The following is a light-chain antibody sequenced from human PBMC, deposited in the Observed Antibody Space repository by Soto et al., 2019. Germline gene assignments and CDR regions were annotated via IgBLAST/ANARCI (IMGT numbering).Light chain of an antibody. CDR2: GAS. CDR3: QQYGGSPLVT. J-gene: IGKJ2*01. CDR1: QSVSSSS. V-gene: IGKV3-20*01. Sequence: EIVLTQSPGTLSLSPGERATLSCRASQSVSSSSLAWYQQKPGQAPRLLVYGASSRATGIPDRFSGSGSGTDFTVTISRLEPEDFAVYYCQQYGGSPLVTFGQGTKREIK.